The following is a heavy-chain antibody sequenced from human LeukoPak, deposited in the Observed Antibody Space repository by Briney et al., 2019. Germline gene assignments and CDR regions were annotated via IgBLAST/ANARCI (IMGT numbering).Heavy chain of an antibody. Sequence: LGESLKISCKGSGYSFTSYWIGWVRQMPGKGLEWMGIIYPGDSDTRYSPSFQGQVTTSADKSISTAYLQWSSLKASDTAMYYCARLLGPYCSSTSCYEYFDYWGQGTLVTVSS. J-gene: IGHJ4*02. CDR3: ARLLGPYCSSTSCYEYFDY. CDR1: GYSFTSYW. D-gene: IGHD2-2*01. CDR2: IYPGDSDT. V-gene: IGHV5-51*01.